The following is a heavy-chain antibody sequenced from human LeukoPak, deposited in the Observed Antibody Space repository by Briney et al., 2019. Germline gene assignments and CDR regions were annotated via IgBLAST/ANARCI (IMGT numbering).Heavy chain of an antibody. CDR1: GYIFTGYY. V-gene: IGHV1-2*06. J-gene: IGHJ4*02. Sequence: GASVKVSCKASGYIFTGYYMHWVRQAPGQGLEWMGRINPNSGGTNYAQKFQGRVTMTRDTSISTAYMELSRLRSDDTAVYYCARSGYVWGSYRLDYWGQGTLVTVSS. D-gene: IGHD3-16*02. CDR3: ARSGYVWGSYRLDY. CDR2: INPNSGGT.